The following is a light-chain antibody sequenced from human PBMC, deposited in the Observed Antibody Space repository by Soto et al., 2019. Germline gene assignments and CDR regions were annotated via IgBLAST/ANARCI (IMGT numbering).Light chain of an antibody. J-gene: IGKJ1*01. CDR3: QQYGRSPRT. V-gene: IGKV3-20*01. CDR1: QSVSSSY. Sequence: EMVLTQSPGTLSLSPGERATLSCRASQSVSSSYLAWYQQKPGQAPRLLIYGASSRATGIPDRFSGSGSGTDCTLTISRLEPEDLAVYYCQQYGRSPRTFGQGTKVEIK. CDR2: GAS.